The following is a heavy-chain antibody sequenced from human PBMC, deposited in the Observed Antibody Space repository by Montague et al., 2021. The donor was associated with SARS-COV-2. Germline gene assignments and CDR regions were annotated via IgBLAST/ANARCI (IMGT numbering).Heavy chain of an antibody. CDR1: GGSISTYY. CDR2: LYYSGST. V-gene: IGHV4-59*01. D-gene: IGHD4-23*01. CDR3: ARHGGNDAFDI. J-gene: IGHJ3*02. Sequence: SETLSLTCSVSGGSISTYYWTWIRQPPGKGLEWLAYLYYSGSTSXNPSLESRVTMSVDTSKNQFSLKLNSVTAADTAVYYCARHGGNDAFDIWGRGTMVTVSS.